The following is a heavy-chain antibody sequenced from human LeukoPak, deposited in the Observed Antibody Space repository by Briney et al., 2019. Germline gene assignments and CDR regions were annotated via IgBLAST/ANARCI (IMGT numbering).Heavy chain of an antibody. Sequence: PGRSLRLSCAASGFSFDDYAMHWGRQAPGKGLEWVSGIGWNGGGIVYADSVKGRFTISRDNAKNSLYLQMNSLGAEDTALYYCVKLTAAGFVDCWGQGTLVTVSS. V-gene: IGHV3-9*01. CDR3: VKLTAAGFVDC. CDR1: GFSFDDYA. J-gene: IGHJ4*02. D-gene: IGHD2-21*02. CDR2: IGWNGGGI.